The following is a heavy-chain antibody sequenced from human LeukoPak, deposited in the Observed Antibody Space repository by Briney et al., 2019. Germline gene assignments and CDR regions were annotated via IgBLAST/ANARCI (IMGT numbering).Heavy chain of an antibody. V-gene: IGHV3-21*01. D-gene: IGHD3-22*01. CDR2: ISVRSNYR. Sequence: PGGSLTLSCAASGYTFSDFSVNWVRQAPGKGLEWVSSISVRSNYRYYADSVRGRFTISRDDARGSLFLQMNSLRAEDTAVYFCVRLRRNNNRSGYYYYYDYWGQGTLVTVSS. CDR3: VRLRRNNNRSGYYYYYDY. J-gene: IGHJ4*02. CDR1: GYTFSDFS.